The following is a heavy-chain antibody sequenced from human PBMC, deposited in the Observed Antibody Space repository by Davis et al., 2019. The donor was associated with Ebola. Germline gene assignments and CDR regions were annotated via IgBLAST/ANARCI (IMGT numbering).Heavy chain of an antibody. CDR3: ARDYRYCSGGSCYYYYYGMDV. J-gene: IGHJ6*02. CDR2: INPSGGST. Sequence: ASVKVSCKASGYTFTSYYMHWVRQAPGQGLEWMGIINPSGGSTSYAQKFQGRVTMTRDTSTSTVYMELSSLRSEDTAVYYCARDYRYCSGGSCYYYYYGMDVWGQGTTITVSS. D-gene: IGHD2-15*01. CDR1: GYTFTSYY. V-gene: IGHV1-46*01.